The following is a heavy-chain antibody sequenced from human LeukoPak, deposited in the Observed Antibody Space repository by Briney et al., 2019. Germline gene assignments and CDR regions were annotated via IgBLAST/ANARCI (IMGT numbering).Heavy chain of an antibody. J-gene: IGHJ4*02. Sequence: ASETLSLTCTVSGGSISSYYWSWIRQPPGEGLEWIGYIYYSGSTNYNPSLKSRVTISVDTSKNQFSLKLSSVTAADTAVYYCARARGLYDFWSGYSYYFDYWGQGTLVTVSS. D-gene: IGHD3-3*01. CDR1: GGSISSYY. V-gene: IGHV4-59*01. CDR2: IYYSGST. CDR3: ARARGLYDFWSGYSYYFDY.